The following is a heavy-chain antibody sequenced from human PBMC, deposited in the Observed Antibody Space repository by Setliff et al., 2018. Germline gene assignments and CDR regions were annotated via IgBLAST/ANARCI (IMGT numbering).Heavy chain of an antibody. CDR3: ATTNWDYYYMDV. D-gene: IGHD2-8*01. J-gene: IGHJ6*03. V-gene: IGHV4-38-2*01. CDR1: GFSISSGYY. Sequence: PSETLSLTCAVFGFSISSGYYWGWIGQHPGKGLEWIVNIQHSEKAYYNPSLQSRVAISVDTSKKQLSLRVSSVTAADTAVYYCATTNWDYYYMDVWGKGSMVTVSS. CDR2: IQHSEKA.